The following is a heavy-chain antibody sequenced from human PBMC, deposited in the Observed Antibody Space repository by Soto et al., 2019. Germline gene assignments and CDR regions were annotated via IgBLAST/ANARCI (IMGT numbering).Heavy chain of an antibody. D-gene: IGHD2-15*01. J-gene: IGHJ5*02. Sequence: QVQLVQSGAEVKKPGSSVKVSCKASEGTSRSLSITWVGQAPGQGLEWMGGITPLFGIPNYPQKFQGRLTITADKSTGTAYLELSSLRSEDTAVYYCARDTHSAGGWFDTWGRGTLVTVSS. CDR3: ARDTHSAGGWFDT. CDR2: ITPLFGIP. CDR1: EGTSRSLS. V-gene: IGHV1-69*17.